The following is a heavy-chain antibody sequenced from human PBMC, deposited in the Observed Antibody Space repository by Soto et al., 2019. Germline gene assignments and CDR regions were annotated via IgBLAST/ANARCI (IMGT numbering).Heavy chain of an antibody. D-gene: IGHD3-22*01. V-gene: IGHV3-21*01. CDR1: GFTFSSYS. CDR2: ISSSSSYI. J-gene: IGHJ4*02. CDR3: ARALLYYYDSSGYSHPYYFDY. Sequence: GGSLRLSCAASGFTFSSYSMNWVRQAPGKGLEWVSSISSSSSYIYYADSVKGRFTISRDNAKNSLYLQMNSLRAEDTAVYYCARALLYYYDSSGYSHPYYFDYWGQGTLVTVS.